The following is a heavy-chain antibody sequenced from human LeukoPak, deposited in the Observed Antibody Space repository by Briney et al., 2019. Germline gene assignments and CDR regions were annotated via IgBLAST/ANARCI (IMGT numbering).Heavy chain of an antibody. CDR1: GYTFTGYY. CDR3: ARAKKPRYDWFDP. J-gene: IGHJ5*02. Sequence: ASVKVSCKASGYTFTGYYMHWVRQAPGQGLEWMGRINPNSGGTNYAQKFQGRVTMTRDTSISTAYMELSRLRSDDTAVYYCARAKKPRYDWFDPWGQGTLVTVSS. D-gene: IGHD1-1*01. V-gene: IGHV1-2*06. CDR2: INPNSGGT.